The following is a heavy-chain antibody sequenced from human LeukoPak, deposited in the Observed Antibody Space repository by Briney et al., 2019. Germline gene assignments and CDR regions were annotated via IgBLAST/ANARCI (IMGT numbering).Heavy chain of an antibody. Sequence: GGSLRLSCAASGFTFSSYAMSWVRQAPGKGPEWVSAISGSGGSTYYADSVKGRFTISRDNSKNTLYLQMNSLRAEDTAVYYCAKTFQQWLANDYWGQGTLVTVSS. J-gene: IGHJ4*02. CDR3: AKTFQQWLANDY. CDR2: ISGSGGST. CDR1: GFTFSSYA. D-gene: IGHD6-19*01. V-gene: IGHV3-23*01.